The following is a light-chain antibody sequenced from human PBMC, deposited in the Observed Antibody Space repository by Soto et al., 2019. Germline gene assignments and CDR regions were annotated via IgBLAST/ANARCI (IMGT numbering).Light chain of an antibody. CDR1: QSLLYSSNNKNY. CDR2: WAS. V-gene: IGKV4-1*01. J-gene: IGKJ2*01. Sequence: DIVMTQSPDSLAVSLGERATINCKSSQSLLYSSNNKNYLAWYQQKPGQPPKLLIYWASTRESGVPDRFSGRGSGTDVTLTISSLQAEDVAVYYCQQYYGTSYTVGQGTKRESK. CDR3: QQYYGTSYT.